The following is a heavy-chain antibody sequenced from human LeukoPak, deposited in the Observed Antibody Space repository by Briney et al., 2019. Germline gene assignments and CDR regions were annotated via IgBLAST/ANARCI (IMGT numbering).Heavy chain of an antibody. CDR1: GFTFSSHN. CDR3: ATVHCSGGSCYAGSYYGMDV. V-gene: IGHV3-21*01. D-gene: IGHD2-15*01. Sequence: PGGSLRLSCAASGFTFSSHNMNWVRQAPMKGLEWVSSIGTDGSYIYYADSVQGRFTISRDNAKNSLYLQMNSLRDEDTAVYYCATVHCSGGSCYAGSYYGMDVWGQGTTVTVSS. J-gene: IGHJ6*02. CDR2: IGTDGSYI.